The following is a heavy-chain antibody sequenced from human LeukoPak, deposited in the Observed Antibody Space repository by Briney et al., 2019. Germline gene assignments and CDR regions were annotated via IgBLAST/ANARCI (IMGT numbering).Heavy chain of an antibody. CDR3: ARVNDDSSGYYYID. CDR2: IIPIVGTA. D-gene: IGHD3-22*01. CDR1: GGTFSSYA. V-gene: IGHV1-69*05. Sequence: ASVKVSCKASGGTFSSYAISWVRQAPGQGLEWMGRIIPIVGTANYAQKFQGRVTITTDESTSTAYMELSSLRSEDTAVYYCARVNDDSSGYYYIDWGQGTLVTVSS. J-gene: IGHJ4*02.